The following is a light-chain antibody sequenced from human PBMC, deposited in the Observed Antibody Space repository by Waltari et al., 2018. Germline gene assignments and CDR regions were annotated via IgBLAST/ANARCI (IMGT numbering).Light chain of an antibody. Sequence: DIQMTQSPSSLSASVGDRVTITCRASQNIVNYLNWHQQKPGKAPNLLIFGASNWLSGVPSRFSGSGSGTDFTLTISSLQPGDFATYYCQQSYSTPYTFGQGTKVEIK. CDR2: GAS. V-gene: IGKV1-39*01. J-gene: IGKJ2*01. CDR3: QQSYSTPYT. CDR1: QNIVNY.